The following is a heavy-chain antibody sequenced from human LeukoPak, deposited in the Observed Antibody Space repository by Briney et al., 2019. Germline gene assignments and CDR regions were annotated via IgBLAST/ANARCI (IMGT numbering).Heavy chain of an antibody. V-gene: IGHV1-69*13. Sequence: ASVKVSCKASGGTFISYAISWVRQAPGQGLEWMGGIIPIFGTANYAQKFQGRVTITADESTSTAYMELSSLRSEDTAVYYCATYYDSSGYYPYWGQGTLVTVSS. CDR1: GGTFISYA. CDR3: ATYYDSSGYYPY. CDR2: IIPIFGTA. D-gene: IGHD3-22*01. J-gene: IGHJ4*02.